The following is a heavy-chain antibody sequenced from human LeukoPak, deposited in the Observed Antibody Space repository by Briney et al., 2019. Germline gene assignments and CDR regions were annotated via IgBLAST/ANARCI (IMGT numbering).Heavy chain of an antibody. V-gene: IGHV4-59*12. D-gene: IGHD6-6*01. CDR3: ARGGSRSYTSSTLDY. CDR1: GGSITVYY. CDR2: IFHSGST. J-gene: IGHJ4*02. Sequence: SETLSLTCSVSGGSITVYYWNWIRQSPGKGLEWIGSIFHSGSTNYNPSLKSRVTISIDTSKNRFSLKVSSVIAADTAMYYCARGGSRSYTSSTLDYWGQGTLVTVSS.